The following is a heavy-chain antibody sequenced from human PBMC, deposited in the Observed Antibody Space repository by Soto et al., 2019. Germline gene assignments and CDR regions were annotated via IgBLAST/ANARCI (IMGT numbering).Heavy chain of an antibody. V-gene: IGHV3-30-3*01. CDR1: GFTFSNYA. D-gene: IGHD1-26*01. CDR3: ARESSGSYLGY. Sequence: GGSLRLSCAASGFTFSNYAMHWVRQAPGKGLEWVAVTSYDGSNRYYADSVKGRFTISRDSSKNTLYLQMNSLRAEDTAVYYCARESSGSYLGYWGQGTPVTVSS. CDR2: TSYDGSNR. J-gene: IGHJ4*02.